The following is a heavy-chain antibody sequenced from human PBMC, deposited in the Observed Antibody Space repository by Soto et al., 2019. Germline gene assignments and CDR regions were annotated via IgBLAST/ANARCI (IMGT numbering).Heavy chain of an antibody. CDR1: GFTFSSYA. Sequence: GGSLRLSCAASGFTFSSYAMSWVRQAPGKGLEWVSAISGSGGSTYYADSVKGRFTISRDNSKNTLYLQMNSLRAEDTAVYYCAKVAELRYFDWLVGEYWGQGTLVTVSS. D-gene: IGHD3-9*01. CDR2: ISGSGGST. CDR3: AKVAELRYFDWLVGEY. V-gene: IGHV3-23*01. J-gene: IGHJ4*02.